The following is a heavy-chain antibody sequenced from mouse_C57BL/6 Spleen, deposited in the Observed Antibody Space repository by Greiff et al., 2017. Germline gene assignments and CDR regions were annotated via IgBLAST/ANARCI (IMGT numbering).Heavy chain of an antibody. Sequence: QVQLQQPGAELVKPGASVKLSCKASGYTFTSYWMHWVKQRPGQGLEWIGMIHPNSGSTNYNEKFKSKATLTVDKSSSTAYMQLSSLTSEDSAVYYCVNGYDAWFAYWGQGTLVTVSA. J-gene: IGHJ3*01. CDR2: IHPNSGST. D-gene: IGHD2-2*01. CDR1: GYTFTSYW. CDR3: VNGYDAWFAY. V-gene: IGHV1-64*01.